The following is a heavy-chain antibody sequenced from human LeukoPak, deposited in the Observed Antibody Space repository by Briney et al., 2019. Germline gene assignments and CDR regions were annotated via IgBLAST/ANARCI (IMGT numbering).Heavy chain of an antibody. CDR2: VYHGGST. D-gene: IGHD3-16*01. V-gene: IGHV4-30-2*01. CDR1: GGSITSGSYS. J-gene: IGHJ3*01. CDR3: ARYSDGNIHGAFDP. Sequence: SETLSLTCTVSGGSITSGSYSWGWIRQPPGKGLEWIGFVYHGGSTYYNPSLKSRATISIEWSQTQFSLKLTSVTAADTAVYYCARYSDGNIHGAFDPWGQGTMVIVSS.